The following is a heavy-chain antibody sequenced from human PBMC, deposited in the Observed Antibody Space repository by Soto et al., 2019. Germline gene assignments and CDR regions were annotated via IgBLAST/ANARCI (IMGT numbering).Heavy chain of an antibody. J-gene: IGHJ6*02. CDR1: GFTFSSYS. CDR3: ASNTYYYDSSGYYRTHYYYGMDV. D-gene: IGHD3-22*01. Sequence: GGSLRLSCAASGFTFSSYSMNWVRQAPGKGLEWVSSISSSSSYIYYADSVKGRFTISRDNAKNSLYLQMNSLRAEDTAVYYCASNTYYYDSSGYYRTHYYYGMDVWGQGTTVTVSS. CDR2: ISSSSSYI. V-gene: IGHV3-21*01.